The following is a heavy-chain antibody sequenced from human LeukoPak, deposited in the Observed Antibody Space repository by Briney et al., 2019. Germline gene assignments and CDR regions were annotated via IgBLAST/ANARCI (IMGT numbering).Heavy chain of an antibody. J-gene: IGHJ4*02. Sequence: PGGSLRLSCAASGFTFSDYYMSWIHQAPGKGLEWVSYVSSSGSTIYYADSVKGRFTISRDNAKNSLSLQMNSLRAEDTAVYYCASLRGRERDYWGQGTLVTVSS. CDR1: GFTFSDYY. CDR3: ASLRGRERDY. D-gene: IGHD3-16*01. V-gene: IGHV3-11*01. CDR2: VSSSGSTI.